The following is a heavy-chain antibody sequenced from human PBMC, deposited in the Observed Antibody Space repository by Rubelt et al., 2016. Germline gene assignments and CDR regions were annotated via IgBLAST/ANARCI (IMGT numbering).Heavy chain of an antibody. D-gene: IGHD6-13*01. CDR2: IYYSGST. V-gene: IGHV4-4*02. CDR1: GGSISSGNW. J-gene: IGHJ4*02. Sequence: QVQLQESGPGLVKPSGTLSLTCAVSGGSISSGNWWSWVRQPPGKGLEWIGSIYYSGSTYYNPSLKGRITIPVDTSKNPFSLKLTLVTAADTAVYYCARHESAGSSWPFDDWGQGTQVTVSS. CDR3: ARHESAGSSWPFDD.